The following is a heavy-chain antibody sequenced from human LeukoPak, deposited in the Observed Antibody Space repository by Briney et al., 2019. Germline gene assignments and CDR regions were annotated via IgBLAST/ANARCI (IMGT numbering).Heavy chain of an antibody. D-gene: IGHD3-10*01. CDR2: ISSSSSYI. V-gene: IGHV3-21*01. CDR1: GLTFSSYS. CDR3: ARASMVRGVINNAYYYYGMDV. Sequence: GGSLRLSCAASGLTFSSYSMNWVRQAPGKGLEWVSSISSSSSYIYYADSVKGRFTISRDNAKNSLYLQMNSLRAEDTAVYYCARASMVRGVINNAYYYYGMDVWGQGTTVTVSS. J-gene: IGHJ6*02.